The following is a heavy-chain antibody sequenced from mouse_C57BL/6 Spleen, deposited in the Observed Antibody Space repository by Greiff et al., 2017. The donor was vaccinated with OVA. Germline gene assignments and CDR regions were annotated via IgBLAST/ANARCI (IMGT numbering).Heavy chain of an antibody. J-gene: IGHJ2*01. V-gene: IGHV1-69*01. CDR3: ASTSNGDRYYFDD. CDR1: GYTFTSYW. Sequence: QVQLQQPGAELVMPGASVKLSCKASGYTFTSYWMHWVKQRPGQGLEWIGEIDPSDSYTNYNQKFKGKSTLTVDKSSSTAYMQLSSLTSEDSAVYYCASTSNGDRYYFDDWGQGTTLTVSS. CDR2: IDPSDSYT. D-gene: IGHD4-1*01.